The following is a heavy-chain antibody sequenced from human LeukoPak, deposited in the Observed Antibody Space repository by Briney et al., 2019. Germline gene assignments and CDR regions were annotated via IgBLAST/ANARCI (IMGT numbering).Heavy chain of an antibody. V-gene: IGHV1-2*02. Sequence: ASVKVSCKASGYTFTGYYMHLVRQAPGQGLKWMGWINPNSGGTNYAQKFQGRVTMTRDTSISTAYMELSRLRSDDTAVYYCARLLWFGEYCDYWGQGTLVTVSS. CDR1: GYTFTGYY. CDR2: INPNSGGT. CDR3: ARLLWFGEYCDY. D-gene: IGHD3-10*01. J-gene: IGHJ4*02.